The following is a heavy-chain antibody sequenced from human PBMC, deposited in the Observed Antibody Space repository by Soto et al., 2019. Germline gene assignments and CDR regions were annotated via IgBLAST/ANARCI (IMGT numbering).Heavy chain of an antibody. CDR2: IFYSGST. Sequence: PSETPSLTCTVSGGSISSSSYYGGWIRRPPGKGLEWIGRIFYSGSTNYNPSLKSRVTISVDTSKNQFSLKLSSVTAADTAVYYCARARGILTGYYRGPHTWLDPWGQGTLVTVSS. CDR1: GGSISSSSYY. V-gene: IGHV4-39*07. D-gene: IGHD3-9*01. J-gene: IGHJ5*02. CDR3: ARARGILTGYYRGPHTWLDP.